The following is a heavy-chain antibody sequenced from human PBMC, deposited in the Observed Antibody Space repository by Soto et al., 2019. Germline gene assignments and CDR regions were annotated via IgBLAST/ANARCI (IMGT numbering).Heavy chain of an antibody. V-gene: IGHV4-59*12. J-gene: IGHJ6*02. CDR1: GGTISSYY. Sequence: SETLSLTCSVSGGTISSYYWSWIRQPPGKGLEWIGYIYSRGTTSYNPSLKSRATILVETSKNQFSLRLTSVTATDTAVYYCATGRISRGLDVWGQGTTVTVSS. CDR3: ATGRISRGLDV. CDR2: IYSRGTT.